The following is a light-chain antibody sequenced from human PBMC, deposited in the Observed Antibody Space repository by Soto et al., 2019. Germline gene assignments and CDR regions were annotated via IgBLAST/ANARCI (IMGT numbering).Light chain of an antibody. V-gene: IGKV4-1*01. J-gene: IGKJ1*01. CDR2: WAS. CDR1: QSGLYRSDNKNY. Sequence: DIVMTQSPDSLAVSLGERATINCKSSQSGLYRSDNKNYLAWYQQKPGQTPKLLIYWASTRESGVPDRFSGSGSGTDFTLTISSLQAEDVAVYYCQQYYSTPWTFGQGTKVEIK. CDR3: QQYYSTPWT.